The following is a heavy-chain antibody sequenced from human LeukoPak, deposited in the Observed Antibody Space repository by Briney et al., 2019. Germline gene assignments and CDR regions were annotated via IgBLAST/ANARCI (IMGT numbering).Heavy chain of an antibody. CDR2: INRDGSTT. CDR1: GFTFSNYW. V-gene: IGHV3-74*01. CDR3: ARDKKSGESSEIDY. J-gene: IGHJ4*02. D-gene: IGHD3-10*01. Sequence: GGSLRLSCAASGFTFSNYWVHWVRKAPGKGRVWVSRINRDGSTTNYADSVKGRFTVSRDNAKNTLNLQMNSLRAEDTAVYYCARDKKSGESSEIDYWGQGTLVTVSS.